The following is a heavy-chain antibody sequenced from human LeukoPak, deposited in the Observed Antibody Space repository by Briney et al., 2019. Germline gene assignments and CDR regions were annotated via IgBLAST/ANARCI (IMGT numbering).Heavy chain of an antibody. CDR2: IYPGDSDT. Sequence: GESLKISCKGSGYSFTSYWIGWVRQMPGKGLEWMVIIYPGDSDTRYSPSFQGQVTISADKSISTAYLQWSSLKASDTAMYYCARQTYYYDSSGYYRRNAFDIWGQGTMVTVSS. D-gene: IGHD3-22*01. J-gene: IGHJ3*02. CDR3: ARQTYYYDSSGYYRRNAFDI. V-gene: IGHV5-51*01. CDR1: GYSFTSYW.